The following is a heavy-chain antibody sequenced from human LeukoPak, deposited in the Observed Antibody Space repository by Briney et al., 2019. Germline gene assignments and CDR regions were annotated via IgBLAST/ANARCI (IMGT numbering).Heavy chain of an antibody. J-gene: IGHJ6*03. CDR1: GGSISSYY. Sequence: SETLSLTCTVSGGSISSYYWSWIRQPPGKGLEWIGYIYHSGSTNYNPSLKSRVTISVDTSKNQFSLKLSSVTAADTAVYYCARAGRLVVAATYTPYYYMDVWGKGTTVTVSS. CDR3: ARAGRLVVAATYTPYYYMDV. CDR2: IYHSGST. V-gene: IGHV4-59*12. D-gene: IGHD2-15*01.